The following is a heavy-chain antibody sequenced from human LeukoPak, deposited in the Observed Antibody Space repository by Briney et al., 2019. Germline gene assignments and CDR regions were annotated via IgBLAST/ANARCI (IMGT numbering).Heavy chain of an antibody. CDR3: ARESQEGYYYDNSGMDV. Sequence: ASVKVSCKSSGYTFTGYYIHWVRQAPGQELEWMGWINPDGGDTNYAQKFQGRVTMTRDTSISTAYMELSRLRFDDTAVYYCARESQEGYYYDNSGMDVWGKGTTVTVSS. CDR1: GYTFTGYY. J-gene: IGHJ6*04. CDR2: INPDGGDT. D-gene: IGHD3-22*01. V-gene: IGHV1-2*02.